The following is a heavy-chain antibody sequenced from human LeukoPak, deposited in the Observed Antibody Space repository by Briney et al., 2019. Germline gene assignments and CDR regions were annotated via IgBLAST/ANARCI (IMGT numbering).Heavy chain of an antibody. D-gene: IGHD2/OR15-2a*01. CDR1: GYTFTGYY. V-gene: IGHV1-2*02. CDR2: INPDSGGT. J-gene: IGHJ3*01. Sequence: ASVKVSCKASGYTFTGYYMHWVRQAPGQGLEWMGWINPDSGGTNDAQKFQGRVTMTRDTSISTAYMELSRLRSDDTAVYYCARTFYDTLDSDAFDFWGQGTMVIVSS. CDR3: ARTFYDTLDSDAFDF.